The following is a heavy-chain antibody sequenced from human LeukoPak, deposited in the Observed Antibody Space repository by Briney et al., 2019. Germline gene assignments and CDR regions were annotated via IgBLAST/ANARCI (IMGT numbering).Heavy chain of an antibody. CDR2: FNPNSGGT. Sequence: ASVKVSFKASRYTLTDYCMHSVRHSPGPLLEWMCWFNPNSGGTNYAQKFQGRVTMTRDTYISTAYMELSSLRADDTAVYYCARDEVGPFDYWGQGTLVTVSS. J-gene: IGHJ4*02. V-gene: IGHV1-2*02. CDR1: RYTLTDYC. CDR3: ARDEVGPFDY. D-gene: IGHD1-26*01.